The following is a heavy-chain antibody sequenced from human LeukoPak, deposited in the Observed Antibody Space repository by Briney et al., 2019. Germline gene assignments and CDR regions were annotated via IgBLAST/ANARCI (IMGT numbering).Heavy chain of an antibody. Sequence: SETLSLTCNVSGVSISSYYWSWIRQPAGKGLEWIGRIHTSGSTNYNPSLKSRVTMSVDTSKNQFSLKLSSVTAADTAVYYCAREEDFGSGRGFDYWGQGTLVTVSS. CDR2: IHTSGST. D-gene: IGHD3-10*01. CDR1: GVSISSYY. CDR3: AREEDFGSGRGFDY. J-gene: IGHJ4*02. V-gene: IGHV4-4*07.